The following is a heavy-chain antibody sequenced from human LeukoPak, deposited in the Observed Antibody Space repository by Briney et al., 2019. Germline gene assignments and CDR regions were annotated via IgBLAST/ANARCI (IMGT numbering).Heavy chain of an antibody. Sequence: PGGSLRLSCAASGFTFSSYWMHWVRQAPGKGLVWVSRINIDGRRATYADSVEGRFTISRDNAKNTLYLQMNSLRAEDTAVYYCARGAFQDTSGWYGIDYWGQGTLVTVSS. V-gene: IGHV3-74*01. D-gene: IGHD6-19*01. CDR1: GFTFSSYW. CDR2: INIDGRRA. CDR3: ARGAFQDTSGWYGIDY. J-gene: IGHJ4*02.